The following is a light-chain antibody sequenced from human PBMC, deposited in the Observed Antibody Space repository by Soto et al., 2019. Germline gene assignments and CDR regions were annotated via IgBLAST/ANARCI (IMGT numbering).Light chain of an antibody. J-gene: IGLJ3*02. Sequence: QSVLTQPPSASGTPGQRVTIACSGSSSNIGRNPVYWYQQVPGTAPKLLFYTNDQRPSGVPDRFSGSKSGTSASLAISGLRSEDEADYYCAAWDDSLSGPVFGGGTQLTVL. CDR3: AAWDDSLSGPV. V-gene: IGLV1-47*02. CDR1: SSNIGRNP. CDR2: TND.